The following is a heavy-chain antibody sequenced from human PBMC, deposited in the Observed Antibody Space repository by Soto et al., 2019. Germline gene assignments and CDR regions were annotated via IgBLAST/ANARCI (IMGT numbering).Heavy chain of an antibody. CDR1: GGSISSGGYY. J-gene: IGHJ6*03. D-gene: IGHD3-3*01. V-gene: IGHV4-31*03. CDR2: IYYSGST. CDR3: ARTYDFWSGYQPGDYMDV. Sequence: SETLSLTCTVSGGSISSGGYYWSWIRQHPGKGLEWIGYIYYSGSTYYNPSLKSRVTISVDTSKNQFSLKLSSVTAADTAVYYCARTYDFWSGYQPGDYMDVWGKGTKVTVSS.